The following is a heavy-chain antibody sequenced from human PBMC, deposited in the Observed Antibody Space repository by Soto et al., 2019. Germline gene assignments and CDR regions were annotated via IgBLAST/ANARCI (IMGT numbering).Heavy chain of an antibody. V-gene: IGHV1-46*01. D-gene: IGHD4-17*01. CDR2: INPSGRTT. J-gene: IGHJ4*02. CDR1: GFTFSKYY. Sequence: ASVKVSCKTSGFTFSKYYMHWLRQVPGQGLEWVGVINPSGRTTSYAQKFLGRESVTRDASTATVYLELNSLRSADTAVYYCARDLDVTTVTTSFDSWGQGTLVTVSS. CDR3: ARDLDVTTVTTSFDS.